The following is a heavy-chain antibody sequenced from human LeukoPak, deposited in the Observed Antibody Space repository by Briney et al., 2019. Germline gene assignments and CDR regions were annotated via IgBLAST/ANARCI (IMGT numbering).Heavy chain of an antibody. J-gene: IGHJ5*02. CDR1: GYTFTSYG. V-gene: IGHV1-18*01. CDR3: ARDRDTMVRGVQYNWFDP. D-gene: IGHD3-10*01. Sequence: ASVKVSCKASGYTFTSYGISWVRQAPGQGLEWMGWISAYNGNTNYAQKLQGRVTMTTDTSTSTAYMELRSLRSDDTAVHYCARDRDTMVRGVQYNWFDPWGQGTLVTVSS. CDR2: ISAYNGNT.